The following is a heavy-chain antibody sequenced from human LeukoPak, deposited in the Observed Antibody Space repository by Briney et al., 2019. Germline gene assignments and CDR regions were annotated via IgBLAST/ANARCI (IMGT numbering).Heavy chain of an antibody. CDR2: IYHSGST. J-gene: IGHJ3*02. V-gene: IGHV4-30-2*01. CDR3: ARDVPLRSSGYIRGAFDI. CDR1: GGSISSGGYY. Sequence: PSETLSLTCTVSGGSISSGGYYWSWIRQPPGKGLEWIGYIYHSGSTYYNPSLKSRVTISVDRSKNQFSLKLSSVTAADTAVYYCARDVPLRSSGYIRGAFDIWGQGTMVTVSS. D-gene: IGHD3-22*01.